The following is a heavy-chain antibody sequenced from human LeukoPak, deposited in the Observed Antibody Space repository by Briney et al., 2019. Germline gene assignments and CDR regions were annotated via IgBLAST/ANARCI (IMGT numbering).Heavy chain of an antibody. CDR2: IKQDGSEK. CDR1: GFTFSIYW. D-gene: IGHD3-16*01. Sequence: GGSLRLSCAASGFTFSIYWMSWVRQAPGKGLEWVANIKQDGSEKYYVDSVKGRFTISRDNAKNSLYLQMNSLRPEDTSLYYCAGFGLEAAYWGLGTLVTVSS. CDR3: AGFGLEAAY. J-gene: IGHJ4*02. V-gene: IGHV3-7*01.